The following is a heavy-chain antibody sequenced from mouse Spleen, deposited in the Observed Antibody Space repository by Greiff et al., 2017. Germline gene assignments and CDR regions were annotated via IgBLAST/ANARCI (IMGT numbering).Heavy chain of an antibody. Sequence: EVMLVESGGGLVKLGGSLKLSCAASGFTFSSYAMSWVRQTPEKRLEWVATISSGGGNTYYPDSVKGRFTISRDNAKNTLYLQMSSLKSEDTAMYYCARSGLPGAMDYWGQGTSVTVSS. J-gene: IGHJ4*01. CDR1: GFTFSSYA. CDR2: ISSGGGNT. CDR3: ARSGLPGAMDY. V-gene: IGHV5-9*03. D-gene: IGHD2-10*01.